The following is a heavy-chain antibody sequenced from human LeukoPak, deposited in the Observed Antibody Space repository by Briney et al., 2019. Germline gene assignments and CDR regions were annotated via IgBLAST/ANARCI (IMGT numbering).Heavy chain of an antibody. V-gene: IGHV3-66*01. CDR1: GFTVSSNY. CDR3: ARDPGVLGYGSVYYFDY. D-gene: IGHD3-10*01. J-gene: IGHJ4*02. Sequence: GGSLRLSCAASGFTVSSNYMTWVRQAPGKGLEWVSVIYSGGSTYYADSVKGRFTISRDNSKNTLYLQMNSLRAEDTAVYYCARDPGVLGYGSVYYFDYWGQGTLVTVSS. CDR2: IYSGGST.